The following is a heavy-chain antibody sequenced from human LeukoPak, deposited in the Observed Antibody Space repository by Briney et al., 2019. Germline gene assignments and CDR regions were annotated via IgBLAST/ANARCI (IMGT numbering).Heavy chain of an antibody. CDR1: GFTFSDYY. D-gene: IGHD5-12*01. J-gene: IGHJ4*02. CDR3: ARGYSGYDSPSYFDY. V-gene: IGHV3-11*01. CDR2: ISSSGSTI. Sequence: GVSLRLSCAASGFTFSDYYMSWIRQAPGKGLEWVSYISSSGSTIYYADSVKGRFTISRDNAKNSLYLQMNSLRAEDTAVYYCARGYSGYDSPSYFDYWGQGTLVTVSS.